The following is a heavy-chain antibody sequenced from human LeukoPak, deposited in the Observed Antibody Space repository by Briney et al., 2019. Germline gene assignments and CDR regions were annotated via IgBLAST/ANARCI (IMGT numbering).Heavy chain of an antibody. J-gene: IGHJ3*02. CDR3: ASDESSGWYLYAFDI. D-gene: IGHD6-19*01. V-gene: IGHV3-53*01. CDR1: GFTVSSNY. Sequence: PGGYLRLSCAASGFTVSSNYMSWVRQAPGKGLEWVSVIYSGGSTYYADSVKGRFTISRDNAKNSLYPQMNSLRAEDTAVYYCASDESSGWYLYAFDIWGQGTMVTVSS. CDR2: IYSGGST.